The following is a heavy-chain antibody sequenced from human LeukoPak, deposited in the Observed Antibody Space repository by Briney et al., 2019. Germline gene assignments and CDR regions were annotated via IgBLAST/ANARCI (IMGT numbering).Heavy chain of an antibody. Sequence: GASVKVSCKAFGYTFTSYGISWVRQAPGQGLEWMGWISPYNGNTNYAQKLQGRVTMTTDTSTSTAYMELSSLRSEDTAVYYCARGALSTAMRPGEDYWGQGTLVTVSS. J-gene: IGHJ4*02. CDR3: ARGALSTAMRPGEDY. V-gene: IGHV1-18*04. D-gene: IGHD5-18*01. CDR1: GYTFTSYG. CDR2: ISPYNGNT.